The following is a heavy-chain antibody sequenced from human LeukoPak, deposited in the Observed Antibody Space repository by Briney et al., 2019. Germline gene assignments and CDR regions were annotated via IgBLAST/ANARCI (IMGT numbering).Heavy chain of an antibody. Sequence: SETLSLTCTVSGGSISGYYWSWIRQPPGKGLEWIGYIYYSGSTNYNPSLKSRVTISVDTSKNQFSLKLSSVTAADTAVYYCARASDWFDPWGQGTLVTVSS. CDR2: IYYSGST. J-gene: IGHJ5*02. V-gene: IGHV4-59*01. CDR1: GGSISGYY. CDR3: ARASDWFDP.